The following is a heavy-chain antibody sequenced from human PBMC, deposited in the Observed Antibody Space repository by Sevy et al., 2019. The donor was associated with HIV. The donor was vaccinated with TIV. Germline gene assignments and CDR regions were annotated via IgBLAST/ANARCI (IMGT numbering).Heavy chain of an antibody. J-gene: IGHJ6*02. D-gene: IGHD3-10*01. V-gene: IGHV1-18*01. Sequence: ASVKVSCKASGYTFTSYGISWVRQAPGQGLEWLGWISPYDGNRNHIQKLQGRVTMTTDTSMNTAYMELWSLRSDDTAVYYSVRDVRFTLVRGDIKDFYAMDVWGQGTTVTVSS. CDR1: GYTFTSYG. CDR2: ISPYDGNR. CDR3: VRDVRFTLVRGDIKDFYAMDV.